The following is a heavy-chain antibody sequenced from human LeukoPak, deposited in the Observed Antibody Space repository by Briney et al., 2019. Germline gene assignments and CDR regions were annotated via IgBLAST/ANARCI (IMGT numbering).Heavy chain of an antibody. D-gene: IGHD3-10*01. V-gene: IGHV4-59*01. J-gene: IGHJ4*02. CDR2: LFYSGST. Sequence: SETLSLTCTVSGGSISSYYWSWIRQPPGKGLEWIAYLFYSGSTDYNPSLESRVTISVDTSKNQFSLQLRSVTAADTAVYYCATVAVIRGVTYFDYWGQGTLVTVSS. CDR3: ATVAVIRGVTYFDY. CDR1: GGSISSYY.